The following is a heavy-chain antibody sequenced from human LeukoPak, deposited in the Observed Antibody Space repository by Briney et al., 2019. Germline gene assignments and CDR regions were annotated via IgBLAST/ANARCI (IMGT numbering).Heavy chain of an antibody. CDR3: ASEAYGSGSYYYYGMDV. V-gene: IGHV1-24*01. D-gene: IGHD3-10*01. CDR2: FDPEDGET. Sequence: ASVKVSCKVSGYTLTELSMHWVRQAPGKGLEWMGGFDPEDGETIYAQKFQGRVTMTEDTSTDTAYMELSSLRSEDTAVYYCASEAYGSGSYYYYGMDVWGQGTTVTVSS. CDR1: GYTLTELS. J-gene: IGHJ6*02.